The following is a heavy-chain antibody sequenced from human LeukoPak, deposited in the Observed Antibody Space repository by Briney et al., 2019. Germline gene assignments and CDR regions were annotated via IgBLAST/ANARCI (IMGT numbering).Heavy chain of an antibody. D-gene: IGHD5-18*01. CDR2: INPNSGGT. J-gene: IGHJ4*02. CDR1: GYTFTGYY. V-gene: IGHV1-2*02. CDR3: AREGYSYGYSFDY. Sequence: GASVKVSCKASGYTFTGYYMHWVRQAPGQGLEWMGWINPNSGGTNYAQKFQGRVTMTRDTSISTAYMELSRLRSDDTAVYYCAREGYSYGYSFDYWGQGTLVTVSS.